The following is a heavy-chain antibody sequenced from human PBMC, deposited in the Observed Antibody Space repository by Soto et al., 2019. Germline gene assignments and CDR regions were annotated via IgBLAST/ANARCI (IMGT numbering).Heavy chain of an antibody. V-gene: IGHV4-34*01. J-gene: IGHJ6*02. Sequence: SETLSLTCAVYGGSFSGYYWSWIRQPPGKGLEWIGEINHSGSTNYNPSLKSRVTISVDTSKNQFSLKLSSVTAADTAVYYCARGKHCTNGVCYTPYHYYYGMDGWGQGTTVTVSS. CDR2: INHSGST. CDR1: GGSFSGYY. CDR3: ARGKHCTNGVCYTPYHYYYGMDG. D-gene: IGHD2-8*01.